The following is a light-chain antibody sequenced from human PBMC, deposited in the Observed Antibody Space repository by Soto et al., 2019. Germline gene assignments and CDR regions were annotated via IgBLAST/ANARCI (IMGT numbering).Light chain of an antibody. V-gene: IGKV3-15*01. CDR3: QQYNTWLT. CDR1: QRVSND. J-gene: IGKJ5*01. CDR2: GAS. Sequence: VMTQYPATLSVSPGERGTLSFKASQRVSNDLAWYQQKPGQAPRLVIYGASTRATGIPARFSGGGSGTEFTLTISSLQSEDFAVYYCQQYNTWLTFGQGTRLEIK.